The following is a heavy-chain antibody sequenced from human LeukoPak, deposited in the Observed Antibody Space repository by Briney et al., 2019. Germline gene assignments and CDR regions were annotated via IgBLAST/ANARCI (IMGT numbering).Heavy chain of an antibody. CDR3: AKDLTLELELTPDAFDI. V-gene: IGHV3-21*01. CDR1: GFTLSSYS. D-gene: IGHD1-7*01. Sequence: GGSLRLSCSASGFTLSSYSMNWVRQAPGKGLEWVSSISSSSSYINYADSVKGRSTISRDNSKNTLYLQMNSLRAEDTAVYYCAKDLTLELELTPDAFDIWGQGTMVTVSS. J-gene: IGHJ3*02. CDR2: ISSSSSYI.